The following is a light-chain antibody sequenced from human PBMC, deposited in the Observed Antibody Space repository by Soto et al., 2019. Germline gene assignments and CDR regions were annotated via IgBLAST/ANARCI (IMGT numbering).Light chain of an antibody. V-gene: IGLV2-14*01. Sequence: QSVLTQPASVSGSPGQSITISCSGTMRDVGAYNHVSWYQQHPGKAPKLIIYEVRNRPSGISYRFSGSRSGNTASLTISGLQSEDEGDYYCRAYTARSTLVFGGGTKVTVL. CDR2: EVR. CDR1: MRDVGAYNH. J-gene: IGLJ3*02. CDR3: RAYTARSTLV.